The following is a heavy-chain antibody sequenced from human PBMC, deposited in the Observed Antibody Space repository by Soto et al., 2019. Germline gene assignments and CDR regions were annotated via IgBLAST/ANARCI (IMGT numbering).Heavy chain of an antibody. V-gene: IGHV3-23*01. D-gene: IGHD6-13*01. CDR1: GFTFSSYA. Sequence: PXVSLRLSCAASGFTFSSYAMSWVRQAPGKGLEWVSAISGSGGSTYYADSVKGRFTISRDNSKNTLYLQMNSLRAEDTAVYYCAKDLLRSSSWYSFDPWGQGTLVTVSS. CDR2: ISGSGGST. J-gene: IGHJ5*02. CDR3: AKDLLRSSSWYSFDP.